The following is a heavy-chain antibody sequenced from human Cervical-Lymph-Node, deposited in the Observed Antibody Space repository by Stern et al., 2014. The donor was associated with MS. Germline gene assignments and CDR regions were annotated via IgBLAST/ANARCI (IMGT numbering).Heavy chain of an antibody. CDR2: ISWNSGSI. CDR3: AKENQRTTVTPAYFDY. D-gene: IGHD4-17*01. CDR1: GFTFDDYA. Sequence: EVQLVESGGGLVQPGRSLRLSCAASGFTFDDYAMHWVRQAPGKGLEWVSGISWNSGSIGYADSVKGRFTISRDNAKNSLYLQMNSLRAEDTALYYCAKENQRTTVTPAYFDYWGQGTLVTVSS. J-gene: IGHJ4*02. V-gene: IGHV3-9*01.